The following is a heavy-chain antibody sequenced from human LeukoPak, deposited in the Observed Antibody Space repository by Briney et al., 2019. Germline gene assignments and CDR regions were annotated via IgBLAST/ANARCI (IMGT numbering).Heavy chain of an antibody. J-gene: IGHJ4*02. CDR2: INHSGST. CDR1: GGSFSGYY. Sequence: SETLSLTCAVYGGSFSGYYWSWIRQPPGKGLEWIGEINHSGSTNYTPSLKSRVTISVDTSKNQFSLKLSSVTAADAAVYYCARGRTNKYYYDSSGHDYWGQGTLVTVSS. CDR3: ARGRTNKYYYDSSGHDY. V-gene: IGHV4-34*01. D-gene: IGHD3-22*01.